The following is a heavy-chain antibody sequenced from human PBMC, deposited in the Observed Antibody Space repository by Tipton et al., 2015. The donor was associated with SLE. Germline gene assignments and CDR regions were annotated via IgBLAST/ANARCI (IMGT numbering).Heavy chain of an antibody. D-gene: IGHD1-1*01. CDR2: INHSGST. J-gene: IGHJ4*02. Sequence: LRLSCAVYGGSFSGYYWSWIRQPPGKGLEWIGEINHSGSTNYNPSLKSRVTISVDTSKNQFSLKLSSVTAADTAVYYCARDSPHDPFDYWGQGTLVTVSS. CDR3: ARDSPHDPFDY. V-gene: IGHV4-34*01. CDR1: GGSFSGYY.